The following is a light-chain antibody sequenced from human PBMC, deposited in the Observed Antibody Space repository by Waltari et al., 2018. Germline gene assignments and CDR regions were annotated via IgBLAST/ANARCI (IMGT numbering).Light chain of an antibody. J-gene: IGLJ1*01. CDR1: GRDVGGYNL. CDR3: CSYAGTFHYV. CDR2: EAS. V-gene: IGLV2-23*01. Sequence: QSALTQPASVSGSPGQSNPISCTGTGRDVGGYNLVSWYQQYPGKAPQLILYEASRRPSGVSARFSGSKSGSTASLTISGLQAEDEADYYCCSYAGTFHYVFGTGTKVSVL.